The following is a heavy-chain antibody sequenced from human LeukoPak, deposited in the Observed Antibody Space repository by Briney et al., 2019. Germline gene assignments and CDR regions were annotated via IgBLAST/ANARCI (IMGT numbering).Heavy chain of an antibody. CDR1: GGSFSGYY. CDR2: INHSGST. D-gene: IGHD3-10*01. Sequence: SETLSLTCAVYGGSFSGYYWSWIRQPPGKGLEWIGEINHSGSTNYNPSLKSRVTISVDTSKNQFSLKLSSVTAADTAVYYCARGGWFGELLFDYWGQGTLVTVSS. V-gene: IGHV4-34*01. J-gene: IGHJ4*02. CDR3: ARGGWFGELLFDY.